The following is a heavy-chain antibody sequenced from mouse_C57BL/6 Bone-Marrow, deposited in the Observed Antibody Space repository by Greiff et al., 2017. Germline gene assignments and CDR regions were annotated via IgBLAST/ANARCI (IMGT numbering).Heavy chain of an antibody. V-gene: IGHV10-1*01. CDR2: IRSKSNNYAT. CDR3: VRHGGNWGFAY. Sequence: EVQLVESGGGLVQPKGSLKLSCAASGFSFNTYAMNWVRQAPGKGLEWVARIRSKSNNYATYYADSVKDRFTISRDDSESMLYLQMNNLKTKYTAMYYCVRHGGNWGFAYWGQGTLVTVSA. J-gene: IGHJ3*01. CDR1: GFSFNTYA. D-gene: IGHD4-1*01.